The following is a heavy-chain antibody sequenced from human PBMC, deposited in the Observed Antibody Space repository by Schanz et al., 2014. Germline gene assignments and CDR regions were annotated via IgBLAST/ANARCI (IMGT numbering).Heavy chain of an antibody. V-gene: IGHV3-30*04. J-gene: IGHJ4*02. CDR1: GFIFSVYD. Sequence: QVQLVESGGGVIQPGRSLRLSCAASGFIFSVYDMHWVRQAPGTGLEWVAVISYDGSHKYYADSVKGRFTVSRDNSKNTLYLQMNSLRAEDTAVYYCARAQEHNTDYTSSRLFDYWGQGTLVTVSS. CDR2: ISYDGSHK. CDR3: ARAQEHNTDYTSSRLFDY. D-gene: IGHD6-13*01.